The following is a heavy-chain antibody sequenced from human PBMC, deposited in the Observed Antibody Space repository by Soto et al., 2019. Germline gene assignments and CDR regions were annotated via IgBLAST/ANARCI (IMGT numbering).Heavy chain of an antibody. V-gene: IGHV1-8*01. CDR1: GYTFTSYD. CDR2: MNPNSGNT. J-gene: IGHJ6*03. Sequence: ASVKVSCKASGYTFTSYDINWVRQATGQGLEWMGWMNPNSGNTGYAQKFQGRITMTRNTSINTAYMELSSLRSEDTAVFYCARAWFQYGSGTYAPYYYYYMDVWGKGTTVTVSS. CDR3: ARAWFQYGSGTYAPYYYYYMDV. D-gene: IGHD3-10*01.